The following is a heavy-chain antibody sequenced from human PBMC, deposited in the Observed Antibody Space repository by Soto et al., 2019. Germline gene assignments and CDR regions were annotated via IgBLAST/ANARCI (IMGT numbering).Heavy chain of an antibody. J-gene: IGHJ5*02. CDR3: ASSGVVGREVNTWFDP. V-gene: IGHV4-59*01. Sequence: LSLTCTVSAGSITTSYWSWIRQPLGKALEWIGYISYRGSTNYNPSLKSRLTISIDTSKSQISLKLTSMTTADTAVYYCASSGVVGREVNTWFDPWGQGTLVTV. CDR2: ISYRGST. D-gene: IGHD2-2*01. CDR1: AGSITTSY.